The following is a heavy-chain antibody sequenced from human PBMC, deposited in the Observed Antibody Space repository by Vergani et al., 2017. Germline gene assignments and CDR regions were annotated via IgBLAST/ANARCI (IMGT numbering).Heavy chain of an antibody. CDR3: ASDSRSWYLRLFNYYYGMDV. CDR1: GFTFSSYV. D-gene: IGHD6-13*01. V-gene: IGHV3-30-3*01. Sequence: VQLLESGGGLVQPGGSLRLSCAASGFTFSSYVMHWVRQAPGKGLEWVAVVSYDGSNKYYAASVKGRFTISRDNSKNTLYLQMNSLRAEDTAVYYCASDSRSWYLRLFNYYYGMDVWGQGTTVTVSS. CDR2: VSYDGSNK. J-gene: IGHJ6*02.